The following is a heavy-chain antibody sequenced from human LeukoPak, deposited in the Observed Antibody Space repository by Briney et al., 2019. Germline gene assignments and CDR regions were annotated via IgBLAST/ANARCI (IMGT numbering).Heavy chain of an antibody. CDR2: IYYSGST. Sequence: SETLSLTCTVSGGSISSYYWSWIRRPPGKGLEWIGYIYYSGSTNYNPSLKSRVTISVDTSKTQFSLKLSSVTAADTAVYYCARGNVAAAGYWYFDLWGRGTLVTVSS. D-gene: IGHD6-13*01. CDR1: GGSISSYY. J-gene: IGHJ2*01. CDR3: ARGNVAAAGYWYFDL. V-gene: IGHV4-59*01.